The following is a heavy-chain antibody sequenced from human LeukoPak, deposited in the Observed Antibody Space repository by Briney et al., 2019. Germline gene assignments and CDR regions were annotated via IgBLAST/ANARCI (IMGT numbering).Heavy chain of an antibody. D-gene: IGHD4-11*01. CDR2: INPNSGGT. V-gene: IGHV1-2*04. CDR3: ARGTYSNHNYYYYYGMDV. CDR1: GYTFTGHY. Sequence: ASVKVSCKASGYTFTGHYMHWVRQAPGQGLEWMGWINPNSGGTNYAQKFQGWVTMTRDTSISTAYMELSRLRSDDTAVYYCARGTYSNHNYYYYYGMDVWGQGTTVTVSS. J-gene: IGHJ6*02.